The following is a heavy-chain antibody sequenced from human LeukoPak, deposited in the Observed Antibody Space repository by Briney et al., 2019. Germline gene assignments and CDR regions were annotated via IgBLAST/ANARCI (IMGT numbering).Heavy chain of an antibody. D-gene: IGHD2-2*01. CDR3: ARYHIVVVPAAADRYYYYMDV. Sequence: GGSLRLSCAASGFTFSRHSINWVRQAPGKGLEWVSSISSSSSYIYYADSVKGRFTISRDNAKNTLYLQMNSLRAEDTAVYYCARYHIVVVPAAADRYYYYMDVWGKGTTVTVSS. V-gene: IGHV3-21*01. CDR1: GFTFSRHS. CDR2: ISSSSSYI. J-gene: IGHJ6*03.